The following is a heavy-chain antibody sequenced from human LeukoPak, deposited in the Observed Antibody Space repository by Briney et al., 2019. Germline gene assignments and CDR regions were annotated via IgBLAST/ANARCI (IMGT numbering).Heavy chain of an antibody. D-gene: IGHD3-10*01. J-gene: IGHJ4*02. V-gene: IGHV1-69*13. CDR3: ARDLGNYYGSGSYYY. CDR1: GGSFSSYA. CDR2: IIPIFGTA. Sequence: SVKVSCKASGGSFSSYAISWVRQAPGQGLEWMGGIIPIFGTANYAQKFQGRVTITADESTSTAYMELSSLRSEDTAVYYCARDLGNYYGSGSYYYWGQGTLVTVSS.